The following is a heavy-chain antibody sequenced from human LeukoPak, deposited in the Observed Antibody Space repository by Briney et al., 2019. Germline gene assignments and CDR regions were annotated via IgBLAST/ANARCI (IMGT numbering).Heavy chain of an antibody. D-gene: IGHD6-13*01. CDR2: ISGSGGST. V-gene: IGHV3-23*01. J-gene: IGHJ1*01. CDR1: GFTFSSYA. Sequence: GGSLRLSCAASGFTFSSYAMSWVRQAPGKGLEWVSAISGSGGSTYYADSVKGRITISRDNSKNTLYLQMNSLRAEDTAVYYCAKDSSSWPEYFQHWGQGTLVTVSS. CDR3: AKDSSSWPEYFQH.